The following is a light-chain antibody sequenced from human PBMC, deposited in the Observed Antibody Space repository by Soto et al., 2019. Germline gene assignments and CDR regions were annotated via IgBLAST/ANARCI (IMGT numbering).Light chain of an antibody. CDR1: QSVSTD. Sequence: EIVMTQSPATLSVSPGERASLSCRASQSVSTDLAWYQQKPAQAPRLLIYGASTRATGIPDRFSGSGSGTDFTLTISRLEPEDFAVYYCQQRGDWPPITFGQGTRLEIK. J-gene: IGKJ5*01. V-gene: IGKV3-15*01. CDR3: QQRGDWPPIT. CDR2: GAS.